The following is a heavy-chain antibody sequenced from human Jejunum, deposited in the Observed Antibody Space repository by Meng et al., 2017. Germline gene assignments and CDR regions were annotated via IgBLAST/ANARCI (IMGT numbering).Heavy chain of an antibody. Sequence: QVQLPEPGPGLVRPSGHLSPTCAVSGGFISGTNWWTWVRQAPGKGLVWIGEIYHSGTTNYNPSLKSRVAISADKSKNQFSLNLYSLSAADTAVYYCATRTRDSFDYWGQGSLVTVSS. CDR3: ATRTRDSFDY. CDR1: GGFISGTNW. D-gene: IGHD1-7*01. V-gene: IGHV4-4*02. CDR2: IYHSGTT. J-gene: IGHJ4*02.